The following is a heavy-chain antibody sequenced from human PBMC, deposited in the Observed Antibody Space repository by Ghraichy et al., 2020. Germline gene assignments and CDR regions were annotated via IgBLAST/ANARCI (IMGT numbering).Heavy chain of an antibody. CDR1: GGSFSGYY. V-gene: IGHV4-34*01. Sequence: ESLNISCAVYGGSFSGYYWSWIRQPPGKGLEWSVKINHSGSTNYNPSLTSRVSISVDTSKNQFSLKLSSVTAADTAVYYCARRPTRVWYGGLGNWFDPWGQGTLVTVSS. CDR3: ARRPTRVWYGGLGNWFDP. CDR2: INHSGST. D-gene: IGHD3-10*01. J-gene: IGHJ5*02.